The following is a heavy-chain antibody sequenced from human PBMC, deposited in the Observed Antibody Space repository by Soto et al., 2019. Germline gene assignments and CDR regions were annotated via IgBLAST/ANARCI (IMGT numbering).Heavy chain of an antibody. CDR1: GFTFTDYW. V-gene: IGHV5-51*01. Sequence: WESLKISCKASGFTFTDYWIGWLRQMPGKGLEWMGIIFPDDSDIKYSTSFQGQVIISADRSITTAYLQMSSLKASDTAIYYCAKLPPRAQSLVRYYFDYWGQGTPVTVSS. CDR3: AKLPPRAQSLVRYYFDY. J-gene: IGHJ4*02. CDR2: IFPDDSDI. D-gene: IGHD3-10*01.